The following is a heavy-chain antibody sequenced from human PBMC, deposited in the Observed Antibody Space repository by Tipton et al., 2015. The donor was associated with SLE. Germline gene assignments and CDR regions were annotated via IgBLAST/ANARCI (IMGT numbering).Heavy chain of an antibody. CDR2: FDPQDGET. CDR3: ATGPPAAGNY. V-gene: IGHV1-24*01. Sequence: QSGAEVKKPGASVKVSCKVSGYTFIELSMHWVRQAPGKGLEWMGGFDPQDGETIYAQKFQGRVTMTEDTSTDTAYMELRSLRSEDTAVYYCATGPPAAGNYWGQGTLVTVSS. J-gene: IGHJ4*02. CDR1: GYTFIELS. D-gene: IGHD6-13*01.